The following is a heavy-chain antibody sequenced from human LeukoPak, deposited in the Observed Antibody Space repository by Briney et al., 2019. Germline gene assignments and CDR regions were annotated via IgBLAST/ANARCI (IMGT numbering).Heavy chain of an antibody. CDR3: AKVGYRDYFDY. J-gene: IGHJ4*02. Sequence: GRSLRLSRAASGFTFDDYAMHWVRQAPGKGLEWVSGISWNSGSIGYADSVKGRFTISRDNAKNSLYLQMNSLRAEDTALYYCAKVGYRDYFDYWGQGTLVTVSS. D-gene: IGHD2-15*01. CDR1: GFTFDDYA. V-gene: IGHV3-9*01. CDR2: ISWNSGSI.